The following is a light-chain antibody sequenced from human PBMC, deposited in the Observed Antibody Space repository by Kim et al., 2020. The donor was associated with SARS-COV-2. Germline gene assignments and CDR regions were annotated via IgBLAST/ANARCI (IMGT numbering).Light chain of an antibody. CDR3: AAWDDSLSGWV. J-gene: IGLJ3*02. Sequence: GQRVTISCSGSSSNSGSNYVYWYQQRPGTAPKLLIYRNNQRPSGVPDRLSGSKSGTSASLAIGGLRSEDEADYYCAAWDDSLSGWVFGGGTQLTVL. CDR2: RNN. CDR1: SSNSGSNY. V-gene: IGLV1-47*01.